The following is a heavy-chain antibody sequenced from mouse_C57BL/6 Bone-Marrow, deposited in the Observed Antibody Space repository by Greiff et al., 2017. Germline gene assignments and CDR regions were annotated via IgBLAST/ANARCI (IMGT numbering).Heavy chain of an antibody. CDR1: GYTFTSYG. CDR2: IYPRSGNT. Sequence: QVQLQQSGAELARPGASVKLSCKASGYTFTSYGISWVKQRTGQGLEWIGEIYPRSGNTYYNEKFKGKATLTADKSSRTAYMELRSLTSEDSAVYFCARSGNDYSWFAYWGQGTLVTVSA. D-gene: IGHD2-4*01. CDR3: ARSGNDYSWFAY. V-gene: IGHV1-81*01. J-gene: IGHJ3*01.